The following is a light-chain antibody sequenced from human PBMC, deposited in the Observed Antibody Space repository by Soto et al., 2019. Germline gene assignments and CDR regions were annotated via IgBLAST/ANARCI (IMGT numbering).Light chain of an antibody. CDR1: QSVSSN. J-gene: IGKJ2*01. V-gene: IGKV3-15*01. CDR2: GAS. Sequence: VVMTQSPATLSVSPGERATLSCRASQSVSSNLAWYQQKPGQAPRLLFYGASTRATGIPARFSGSGSGTDFTLTISSLQSEDFAVYYCQQSNNWPYTFGHGTKLEIK. CDR3: QQSNNWPYT.